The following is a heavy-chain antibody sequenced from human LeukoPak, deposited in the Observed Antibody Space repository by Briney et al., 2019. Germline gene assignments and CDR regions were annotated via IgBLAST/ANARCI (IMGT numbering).Heavy chain of an antibody. D-gene: IGHD3-10*01. CDR2: FDPEEGET. Sequence: ASVKVSCKVSGYTLTELSMHWVRQAPGKGLEWMGGFDPEEGETIYAQKFQGRVTMTEDTSTDTAYMELSSLRSEDTAVYYCATGNYYGSGSYYTLGYWGQGTLVTVSS. CDR1: GYTLTELS. CDR3: ATGNYYGSGSYYTLGY. J-gene: IGHJ4*02. V-gene: IGHV1-24*01.